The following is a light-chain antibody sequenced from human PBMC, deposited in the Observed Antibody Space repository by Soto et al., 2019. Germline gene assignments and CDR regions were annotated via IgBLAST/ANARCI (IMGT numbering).Light chain of an antibody. J-gene: IGKJ5*01. V-gene: IGKV3-20*01. Sequence: EIVLTQSPGTLSLSPGERATLSCRASQSVSSSYLAWYQQKPGQAPRLLIYGASSRATGIPDRFSGSGSGTDFTLTIGRLEPEDFAVYYCQQYGSSRITFGQGTRLEI. CDR1: QSVSSSY. CDR3: QQYGSSRIT. CDR2: GAS.